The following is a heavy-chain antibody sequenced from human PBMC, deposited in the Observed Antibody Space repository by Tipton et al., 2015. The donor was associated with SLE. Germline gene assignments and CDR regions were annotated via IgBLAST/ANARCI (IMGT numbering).Heavy chain of an antibody. J-gene: IGHJ4*02. V-gene: IGHV3-7*01. D-gene: IGHD3-16*01. CDR2: INEDGSEK. CDR1: GFTFSNYY. Sequence: SLRLSCVASGFTFSNYYMNWVRQAPGKGLEWVANINEDGSEKYYVDSVEGRFAISRDNAKNSLYLQMNNLRAEDTAVYYCATERDYAIYWGQGTLVTVSS. CDR3: ATERDYAIY.